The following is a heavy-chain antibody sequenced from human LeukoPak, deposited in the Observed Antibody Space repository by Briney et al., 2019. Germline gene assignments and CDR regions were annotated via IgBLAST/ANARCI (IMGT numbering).Heavy chain of an antibody. V-gene: IGHV1-69*04. CDR2: IIPILGIA. Sequence: ASVKVSCKASGGTFSSYAISWVRQAPGQGLEWMGRIIPILGIANYAQKFQGRVTITADKSTSTAYMELSSLRSEDTAVYYCARDRAYSGSYFALYYFDYWGQGTLVTVSS. CDR3: ARDRAYSGSYFALYYFDY. D-gene: IGHD1-26*01. CDR1: GGTFSSYA. J-gene: IGHJ4*02.